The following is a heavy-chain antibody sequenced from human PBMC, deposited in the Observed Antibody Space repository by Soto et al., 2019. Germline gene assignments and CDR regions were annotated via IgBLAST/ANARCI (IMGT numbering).Heavy chain of an antibody. CDR2: ISGSGGST. CDR3: AKDLVVVVVAATHAFDI. V-gene: IGHV3-23*01. D-gene: IGHD2-15*01. J-gene: IGHJ3*02. CDR1: GFNFSSYA. Sequence: GGSLRLSCAASGFNFSSYAMSWVRQAPGKGLEWVSAISGSGGSTYYADSVKGRFTISRDNSKNTLYLQMNSLRAEDTAVYYCAKDLVVVVVAATHAFDIWGQGTMVTVSS.